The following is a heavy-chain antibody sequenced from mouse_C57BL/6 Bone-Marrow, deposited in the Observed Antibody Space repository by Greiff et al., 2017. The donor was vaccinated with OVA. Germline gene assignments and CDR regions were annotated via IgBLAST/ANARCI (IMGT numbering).Heavy chain of an antibody. CDR1: GYAFTNYL. D-gene: IGHD1-1*01. CDR2: INPGSGGT. CDR3: ARPSYYYSSSYWAMDY. Sequence: QVQLQQSGAELVRPGTSVKVSCKASGYAFTNYLIEWVKQRPGQGLEWIGVINPGSGGTNYNEKFKGKATLTADKSSSTAYMQLSSLTSEDSAVYFCARPSYYYSSSYWAMDYWGQGTSVTVSS. J-gene: IGHJ4*01. V-gene: IGHV1-54*01.